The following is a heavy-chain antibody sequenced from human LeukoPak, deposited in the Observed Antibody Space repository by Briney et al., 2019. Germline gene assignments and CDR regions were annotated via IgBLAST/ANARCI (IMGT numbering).Heavy chain of an antibody. CDR1: GFTFSRYA. V-gene: IGHV3-23*01. Sequence: GGSLRLSCAASGFTFSRYAMSWVRQAPGKGLEWVSVISGGGGRTYYADSVKSRFNISRDSSKNTLYLQMNSLRAEDTAVYYCAKGHNNGDYGIYFDYWGQDTLGTVSS. D-gene: IGHD4-17*01. CDR2: ISGGGGRT. CDR3: AKGHNNGDYGIYFDY. J-gene: IGHJ4*02.